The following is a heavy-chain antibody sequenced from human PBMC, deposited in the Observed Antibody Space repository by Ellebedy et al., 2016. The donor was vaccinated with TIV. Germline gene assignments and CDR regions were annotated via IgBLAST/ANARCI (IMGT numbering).Heavy chain of an antibody. CDR3: LRYDSSGYRSFDI. V-gene: IGHV3-21*04. CDR1: GFTFSSYS. J-gene: IGHJ3*02. CDR2: ISSSSSYI. Sequence: GGSLRLXXAASGFTFSSYSMNWVRQAPGKGLEWVSSISSSSSYIYYADSVKGRFTISRDNAKNSLYLQMNSLKTEDTAVYYCLRYDSSGYRSFDIWGQGTMVTVSS. D-gene: IGHD3-22*01.